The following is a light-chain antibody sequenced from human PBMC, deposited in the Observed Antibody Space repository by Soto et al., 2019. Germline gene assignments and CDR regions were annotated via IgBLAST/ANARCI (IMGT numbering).Light chain of an antibody. Sequence: SYELAQPLSVSVALGQTSRITCGADKIGGKIVHWYQQKPGQAPVVVIYRDTNRPSGIPERFSGSNSGNTATLTISRAQAGDEAEYYCQVWDSSNEVFGHGKKVTVL. CDR3: QVWDSSNEV. CDR1: KIGGKI. V-gene: IGLV3-9*01. J-gene: IGLJ1*01. CDR2: RDT.